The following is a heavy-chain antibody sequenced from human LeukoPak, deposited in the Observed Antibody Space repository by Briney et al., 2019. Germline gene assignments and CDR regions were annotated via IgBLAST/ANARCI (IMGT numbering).Heavy chain of an antibody. V-gene: IGHV4-39*07. CDR1: GGSISSSSYY. CDR3: ASSLDSSGYYYEGGAFDI. J-gene: IGHJ3*02. Sequence: SETLSLTCTVSGGSISSSSYYWGWIRQPPGKVLEWIGNSYYSGSTYYNPSLKSRVTISVDTSKNQFSLKLSSVTAADTAVYYCASSLDSSGYYYEGGAFDIWGQGTMVTVSS. CDR2: SYYSGST. D-gene: IGHD3-22*01.